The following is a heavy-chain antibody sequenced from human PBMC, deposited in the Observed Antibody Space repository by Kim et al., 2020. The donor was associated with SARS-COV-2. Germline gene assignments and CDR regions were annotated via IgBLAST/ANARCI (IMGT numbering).Heavy chain of an antibody. D-gene: IGHD3-10*01. Sequence: SQTLSLTCAISGDSVSSNSAAWNWIRQSPSRGLEWLGRTYYRSKWYNDYAVSVKSRITINPDTSKNQFSLQLNSVTPEDTAVYYCARDPGYYYGSGSYYKTNYFYYSGMDVWGQGTTVTVSS. CDR2: TYYRSKWYN. CDR3: ARDPGYYYGSGSYYKTNYFYYSGMDV. J-gene: IGHJ6*02. V-gene: IGHV6-1*01. CDR1: GDSVSSNSAA.